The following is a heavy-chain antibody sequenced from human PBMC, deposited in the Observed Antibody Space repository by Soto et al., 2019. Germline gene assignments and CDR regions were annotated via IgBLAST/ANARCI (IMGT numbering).Heavy chain of an antibody. CDR3: AKVGFQDSSGYYYRYFDY. CDR2: ISGSGGST. J-gene: IGHJ4*02. D-gene: IGHD3-22*01. V-gene: IGHV3-23*01. CDR1: GFTFSSYA. Sequence: PGGSLRLSCAASGFTFSSYAMSWVRQAPGKGLEWVSAISGSGGSTYYADSVKGRFTISRDNSKNTLYLQMNSLRAEDTAVYYCAKVGFQDSSGYYYRYFDYRGQRTLVTVSS.